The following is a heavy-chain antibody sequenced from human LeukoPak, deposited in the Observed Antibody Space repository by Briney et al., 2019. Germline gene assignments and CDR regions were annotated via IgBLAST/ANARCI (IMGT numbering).Heavy chain of an antibody. CDR2: ITSSSIYK. CDR3: ARDGITMRILEY. CDR1: GFTFSRYN. J-gene: IGHJ4*02. Sequence: GGSLRLSCATSGFTFSRYNMNWVRQAPGKGLEWVSSITSSSIYKYYADSMKGRFTISRDNAKNSLYLHMDSLRAEDTAVYYCARDGITMRILEYWGQGTLVTVSS. D-gene: IGHD3-10*01. V-gene: IGHV3-21*01.